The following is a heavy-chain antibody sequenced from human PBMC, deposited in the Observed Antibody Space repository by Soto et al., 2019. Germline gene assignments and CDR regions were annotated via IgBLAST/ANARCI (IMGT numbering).Heavy chain of an antibody. Sequence: QVQLQESGPGLVKPSETLSLTCTVSGGSISSYYWSWIRQPPGKGLEWIGYIYYSGSTNYNPSLNSRVTISVDTTKNQFSLKLSSATAADTAVYYCARGIGRGSYPLFDYWGQGTLVTVSS. CDR3: ARGIGRGSYPLFDY. V-gene: IGHV4-59*01. D-gene: IGHD1-26*01. CDR1: GGSISSYY. J-gene: IGHJ4*02. CDR2: IYYSGST.